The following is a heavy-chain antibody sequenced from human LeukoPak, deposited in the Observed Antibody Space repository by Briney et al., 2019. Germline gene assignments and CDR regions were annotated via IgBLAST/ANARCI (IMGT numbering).Heavy chain of an antibody. Sequence: GASVKVSCKASGYTFTSYGITWVRQAPGQGLEWMGGIIPIFGTANYAQKFQGRVTITADESTSTAYMELSRLTSEDTAVYYCARTSGYCSGDSCYGNNWFDPWGQGTLVTVSS. CDR1: GYTFTSYG. V-gene: IGHV1-69*13. D-gene: IGHD2-15*01. CDR2: IIPIFGTA. CDR3: ARTSGYCSGDSCYGNNWFDP. J-gene: IGHJ5*02.